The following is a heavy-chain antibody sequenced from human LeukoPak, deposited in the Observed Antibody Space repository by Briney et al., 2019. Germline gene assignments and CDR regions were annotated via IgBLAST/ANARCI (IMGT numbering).Heavy chain of an antibody. Sequence: SETLSLTCTVSGGSISSYYWSWIRQPPGQGLKWSGYIYYSGSTNYNPSLKSRVTISVDTSKNQFSLKLSSVTAADTAVYYCARQGGGFWYFDLWGRGTLVTVSS. CDR3: ARQGGGFWYFDL. D-gene: IGHD6-25*01. CDR2: IYYSGST. J-gene: IGHJ2*01. CDR1: GGSISSYY. V-gene: IGHV4-59*08.